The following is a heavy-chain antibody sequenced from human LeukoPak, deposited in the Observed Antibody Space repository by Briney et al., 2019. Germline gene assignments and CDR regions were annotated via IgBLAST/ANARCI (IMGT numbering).Heavy chain of an antibody. J-gene: IGHJ6*03. CDR3: ARASGSSVYYYYYMDV. CDR2: MNPNSGNT. Sequence: ASVKVSCKASGYTFTSYDINWVRQATGQGLEWMGWMNPNSGNTGFAQKFQGRVTITRNTSISTAYMELSSLRSEDTAVYYCARASGSSVYYYYYMDVWGKGTTVTVSS. V-gene: IGHV1-8*03. D-gene: IGHD1-26*01. CDR1: GYTFTSYD.